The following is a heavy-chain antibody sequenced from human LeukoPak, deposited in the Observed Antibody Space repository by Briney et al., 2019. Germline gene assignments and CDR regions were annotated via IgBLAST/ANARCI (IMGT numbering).Heavy chain of an antibody. D-gene: IGHD6-13*01. J-gene: IGHJ6*02. CDR1: GGTFSSYA. V-gene: IGHV1-69*13. CDR2: IIPIYGTA. Sequence: SVKVSCKASGGTFSSYAISWVRQAPGQGLEWMGGIIPIYGTANYAQKFQGRVTITADESTSTAYMELSSLRSEDTAVYYCAREVYSCSWSPYYYYGMDVWGQGTTVTVSS. CDR3: AREVYSCSWSPYYYYGMDV.